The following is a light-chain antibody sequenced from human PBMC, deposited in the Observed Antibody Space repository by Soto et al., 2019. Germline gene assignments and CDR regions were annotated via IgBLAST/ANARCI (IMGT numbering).Light chain of an antibody. CDR1: SSDVGTYKY. Sequence: QSVLTQPASVAGSPGQSITMSCTGTSSDVGTYKYVSWYQQHPGKAPKLLIYEVSNRPSGVSNRFSGSKSGNTASLTISGLQAEDGADYYCSSYTSDVFGTGTKVTVL. J-gene: IGLJ1*01. CDR3: SSYTSDV. CDR2: EVS. V-gene: IGLV2-14*01.